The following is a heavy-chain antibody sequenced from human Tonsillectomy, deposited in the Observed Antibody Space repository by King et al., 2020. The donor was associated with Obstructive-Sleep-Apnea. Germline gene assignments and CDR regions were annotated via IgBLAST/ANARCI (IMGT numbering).Heavy chain of an antibody. Sequence: TLQESGPALVKPTQTLTLTCTFSGFSLSASGMCMSWIRQPPGKALEWLALIDWDNDKYYSTSLKTRLTISKDTSKNQVVLTMTNMHPVDTATYYCARSTSSWTLPFDYWGQGTLVTVSS. CDR2: IDWDNDK. J-gene: IGHJ4*02. V-gene: IGHV2-70*01. CDR1: GFSLSASGMC. CDR3: ARSTSSWTLPFDY. D-gene: IGHD6-13*01.